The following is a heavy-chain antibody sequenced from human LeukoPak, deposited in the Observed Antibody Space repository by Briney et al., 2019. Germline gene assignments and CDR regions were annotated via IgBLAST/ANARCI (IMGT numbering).Heavy chain of an antibody. D-gene: IGHD3-9*01. V-gene: IGHV4-34*01. CDR1: GGSFSGYY. J-gene: IGHJ4*02. CDR3: ARRAGYDILTGYYNDEYYFDY. CDR2: INHSGST. Sequence: SETLSLTCAVYGGSFSGYYWSWIRQPPGKGLEWIGEINHSGSTNYNPSLKSRVTISVDTSKNQFSLKLSSVTAADTAVYYCARRAGYDILTGYYNDEYYFDYWGQGTLVTVSS.